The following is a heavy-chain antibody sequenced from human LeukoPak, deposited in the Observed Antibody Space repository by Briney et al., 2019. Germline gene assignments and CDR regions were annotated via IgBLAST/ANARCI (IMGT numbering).Heavy chain of an antibody. D-gene: IGHD3-3*01. CDR3: AGPTTIYAFDI. V-gene: IGHV1-46*01. J-gene: IGHJ3*02. CDR2: INPSGGST. Sequence: GASVKVSCKASGYTFTSYYMHWVRQAPGQGLEWMGIINPSGGSTSYAQKFQGRVTMTRDTSTSTVYMELSSLRSEDTAVYYCAGPTTIYAFDIWGQGTMVTVSS. CDR1: GYTFTSYY.